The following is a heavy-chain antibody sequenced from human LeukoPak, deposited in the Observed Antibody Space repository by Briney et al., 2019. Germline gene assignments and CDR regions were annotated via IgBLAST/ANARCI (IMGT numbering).Heavy chain of an antibody. CDR1: GGSISSYY. J-gene: IGHJ3*02. Sequence: SSETLSLTCTVSGGSISSYYWSWIRQPPGKGLEWIGYIYYSGSTNYNPSLKSRVTISVDTSKNQFSLKLSSVTAADTAVYYCARLKPIVVRGAFDIWGQGTMVTVSS. V-gene: IGHV4-59*08. D-gene: IGHD3-22*01. CDR2: IYYSGST. CDR3: ARLKPIVVRGAFDI.